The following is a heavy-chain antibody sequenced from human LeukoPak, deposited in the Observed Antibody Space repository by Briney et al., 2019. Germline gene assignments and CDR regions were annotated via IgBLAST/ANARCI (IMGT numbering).Heavy chain of an antibody. CDR2: ISAYNGNT. CDR3: ARVVTIFGVVINWFDP. D-gene: IGHD3-3*01. CDR1: GYTFTSYG. Sequence: ASVKVSCKASGYTFTSYGISWVRQAPGQGLEWMGWISAYNGNTNYAQKLQGRVTMTTDTSTSTAYMELSSLRSEDTAVYYCARVVTIFGVVINWFDPWGQGTLVTVSS. V-gene: IGHV1-18*01. J-gene: IGHJ5*02.